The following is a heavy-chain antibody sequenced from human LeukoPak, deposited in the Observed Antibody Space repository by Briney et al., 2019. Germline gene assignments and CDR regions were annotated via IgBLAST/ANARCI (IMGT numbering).Heavy chain of an antibody. CDR1: GDSISNYY. D-gene: IGHD6-13*01. V-gene: IGHV4-59*12. CDR2: IYHSGFT. Sequence: SETLSPTCTVSGDSISNYYWSWIRQPPGKGLEWIGYIYHSGFTNYNPSLKSRVTISVDTSKNQFSLRLSSVTAADTAIYYCAKEAVAAAGPFDYWGQGTLVTVSS. CDR3: AKEAVAAAGPFDY. J-gene: IGHJ4*02.